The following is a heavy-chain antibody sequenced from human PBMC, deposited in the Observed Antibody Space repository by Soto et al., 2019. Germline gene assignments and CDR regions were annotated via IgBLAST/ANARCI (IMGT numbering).Heavy chain of an antibody. Sequence: GESLKISCKASGYTFTTSWIAWVRQMPGQGLEWMGIIFPGDSDTRYSPSFQGHVSISADKSTSTAYLQWTILEASDSGIYYCTRQHGSGSYYTFDFWGQGTRVTVSS. CDR2: IFPGDSDT. CDR1: GYTFTTSW. J-gene: IGHJ4*02. V-gene: IGHV5-51*01. D-gene: IGHD3-10*01. CDR3: TRQHGSGSYYTFDF.